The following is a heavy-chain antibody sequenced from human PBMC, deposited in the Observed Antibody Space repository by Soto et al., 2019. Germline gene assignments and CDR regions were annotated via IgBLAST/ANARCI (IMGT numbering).Heavy chain of an antibody. V-gene: IGHV1-18*01. CDR3: ARDSLTHKAIVTSAFDI. CDR1: GYTFTSYG. CDR2: ISAYNGDT. J-gene: IGHJ3*02. Sequence: QLVQSGAEVKRPGASVKVSCRASGYTFTSYGISWVRQAPGQGLEWMGWISAYNGDTKLSQKFEARVSMTTDTSTNTAYMELRSLISDDTAHYYCARDSLTHKAIVTSAFDIWGQGTKVTVSS. D-gene: IGHD5-18*01.